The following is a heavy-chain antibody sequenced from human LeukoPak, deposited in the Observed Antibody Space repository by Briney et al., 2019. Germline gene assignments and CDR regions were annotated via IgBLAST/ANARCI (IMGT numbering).Heavy chain of an antibody. CDR2: IYTSGST. CDR1: GGSISSGSYY. V-gene: IGHV4-61*02. CDR3: ARVRAGWFDP. Sequence: SETLSLTCTVSGGSISSGSYYWSWIRQPAGKGLEWIGRIYTSGSTNYNPSLKSRVTISVDTSKNQFSLKLSSVTAADTAVYYCARVRAGWFDPWGQGTLVTVSS. J-gene: IGHJ5*02.